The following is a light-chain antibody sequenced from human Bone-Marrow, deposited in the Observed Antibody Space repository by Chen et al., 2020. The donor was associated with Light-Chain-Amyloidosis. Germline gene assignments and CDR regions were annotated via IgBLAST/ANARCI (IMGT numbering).Light chain of an antibody. CDR1: SSDVGGDNH. Sequence: QSALPQHASVSGSPGQSITISCTGTSSDVGGDNHVSWYQQHPDKAPKLMIYEVTHRPSWVPDRFSGSKSDNTASLTISGLQTEDEADYFCSSYTITNTLVFGSGPGLPS. CDR3: SSYTITNTLV. J-gene: IGLJ1*01. V-gene: IGLV2-14*01. CDR2: EVT.